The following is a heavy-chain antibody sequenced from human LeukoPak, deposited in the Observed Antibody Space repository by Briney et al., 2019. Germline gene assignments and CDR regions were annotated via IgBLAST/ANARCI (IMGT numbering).Heavy chain of an antibody. J-gene: IGHJ4*02. CDR1: GGSISSYY. Sequence: PSETLSLTCTVSGGSISSYYWSWIRQPAGKGLEWIGRIYTSGSTNYDPSLKSRVTISVDKSKNQFSLKLSSVTAADTAVYYCARTAAAALYDFDYWGQGTLVTVSS. CDR3: ARTAAAALYDFDY. CDR2: IYTSGST. D-gene: IGHD6-13*01. V-gene: IGHV4-4*07.